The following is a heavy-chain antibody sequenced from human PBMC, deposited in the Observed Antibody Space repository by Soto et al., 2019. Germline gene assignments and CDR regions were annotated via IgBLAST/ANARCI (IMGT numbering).Heavy chain of an antibody. CDR2: IIPIFRTP. Sequence: VLLVQSGAEVKQPGSSVKVSCKASGGTISTYAITWVRQAPGQGLEWVGGIIPIFRTPYYAQNLQGRVTITADESTTTAYMELSNLRSEDTAVYYCARGDGDNNAFDIWGQGTVVTVSS. CDR1: GGTISTYA. CDR3: ARGDGDNNAFDI. D-gene: IGHD1-20*01. V-gene: IGHV1-69*12. J-gene: IGHJ3*02.